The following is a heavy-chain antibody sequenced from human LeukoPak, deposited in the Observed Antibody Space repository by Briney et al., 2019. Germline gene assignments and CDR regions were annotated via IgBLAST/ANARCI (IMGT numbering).Heavy chain of an antibody. D-gene: IGHD3-10*01. Sequence: NSSETLSLTCTVSGGSISSSSYSWAWIRQPPGKGLEWIGSIYYSGSTYYNPSLKSRVTISVDTSKNQFSLKLSSVTAADTAVYYCARLGSGSFGNWGQGTLVTVSS. J-gene: IGHJ4*02. V-gene: IGHV4-39*01. CDR1: GGSISSSSYS. CDR2: IYYSGST. CDR3: ARLGSGSFGN.